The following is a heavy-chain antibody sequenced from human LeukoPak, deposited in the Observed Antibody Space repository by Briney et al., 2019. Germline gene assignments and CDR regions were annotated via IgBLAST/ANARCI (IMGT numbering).Heavy chain of an antibody. V-gene: IGHV3-30*02. CDR1: GFTFSSYG. J-gene: IGHJ4*02. CDR3: AKDLPEYYGSGSYGFDY. Sequence: GGSLRLSWAASGFTFSSYGLHWVRQAPGKGLEWEAFIRYDGSNKYYADSVKGRFTISRDNSKNTLFLQMNSLRADDTAVYYCAKDLPEYYGSGSYGFDYWGQGTLVTVSS. D-gene: IGHD3-10*01. CDR2: IRYDGSNK.